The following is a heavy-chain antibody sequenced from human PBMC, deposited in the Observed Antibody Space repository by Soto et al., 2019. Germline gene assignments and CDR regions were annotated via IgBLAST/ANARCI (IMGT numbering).Heavy chain of an antibody. V-gene: IGHV5-51*01. CDR3: AASIFYYGMDV. J-gene: IGHJ6*02. CDR1: GYTFTNYW. CDR2: IYPGDSDT. Sequence: GESLISCKGSGYTFTNYWIGWVRQMPGKGLEWMGIIYPGDSDTKYNPSFQGQVTISADKSITTTYLQWSSLKASDTAIYYCAASIFYYGMDVWGQGTTVTVSS.